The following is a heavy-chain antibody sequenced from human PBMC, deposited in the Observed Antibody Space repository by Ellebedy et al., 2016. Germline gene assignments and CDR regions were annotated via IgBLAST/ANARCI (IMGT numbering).Heavy chain of an antibody. J-gene: IGHJ4*02. CDR2: FDPEDGET. CDR3: ATDPRGIVQFDY. V-gene: IGHV1-24*01. D-gene: IGHD2-21*01. CDR1: GYTLTELS. Sequence: ASVKVSCXVSGYTLTELSMHWVRQAPGKGLEWMGGFDPEDGETIYAQKFQGRVTITADKSTSTAYMELSSLRSEDTAVYYCATDPRGIVQFDYWGQGILVTVSS.